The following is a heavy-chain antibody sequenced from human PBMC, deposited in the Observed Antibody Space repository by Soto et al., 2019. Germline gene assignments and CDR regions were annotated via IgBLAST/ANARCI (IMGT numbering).Heavy chain of an antibody. V-gene: IGHV4-39*01. CDR1: GGSISSRSSY. D-gene: IGHD4-17*01. Sequence: QLQLQESGPGLVKASETLSLTCTVSGGSISSRSSYWGWIRQPPGKGLEWIGSIYYIGNTYYNPSLKCLVAISIDPSRTLFSLTLNSVTTAHTAAYYGGAQDYGAKGYYFETWGQGTLVTVYS. J-gene: IGHJ4*02. CDR2: IYYIGNT. CDR3: GAQDYGAKGYYFET.